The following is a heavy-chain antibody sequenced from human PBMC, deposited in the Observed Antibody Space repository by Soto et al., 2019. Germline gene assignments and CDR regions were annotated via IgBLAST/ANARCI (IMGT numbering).Heavy chain of an antibody. V-gene: IGHV3-7*01. D-gene: IGHD5-18*01. CDR2: IKQEGTEK. Sequence: PGGSLSLSCAASGFTFSRYGMNWVRQAPGKGLEWVANIKQEGTEKNYVDSVKGRFTISRDNARKSLYLQMDSLRAEDTAVYFCARGDTPMITGMDSFDIWGQGTMVTV. CDR3: ARGDTPMITGMDSFDI. J-gene: IGHJ3*02. CDR1: GFTFSRYG.